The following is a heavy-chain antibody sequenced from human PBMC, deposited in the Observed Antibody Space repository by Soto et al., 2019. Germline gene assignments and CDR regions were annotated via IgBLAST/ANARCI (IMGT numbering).Heavy chain of an antibody. J-gene: IGHJ6*02. CDR3: ARRTNSSGQDV. CDR1: GGSISSSSYY. Sequence: SETLSLTCTVSGGSISSSSYYWGWIRQPPGKGLEWIGSIYYSGSTYYNPSLKSRVTISVDTSKNQFSLKLSSVTAADTAVYYCARRTNSSGQDVWGQGTTVT. D-gene: IGHD6-19*01. V-gene: IGHV4-39*01. CDR2: IYYSGST.